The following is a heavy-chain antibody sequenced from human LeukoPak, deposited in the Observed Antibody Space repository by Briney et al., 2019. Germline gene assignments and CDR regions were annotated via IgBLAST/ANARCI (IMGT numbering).Heavy chain of an antibody. D-gene: IGHD3-10*01. Sequence: GGSLRLSCAASGFTFSSYGMSWVRQAPGKGLEWVSAISGSGGSTYYADSVKGRFTISRDNSKNTLYLQMNSLRAEDTAVYYCAKRALKASLWFGEGGGWFDPWGQGTLVTVSS. J-gene: IGHJ5*02. CDR2: ISGSGGST. V-gene: IGHV3-23*01. CDR3: AKRALKASLWFGEGGGWFDP. CDR1: GFTFSSYG.